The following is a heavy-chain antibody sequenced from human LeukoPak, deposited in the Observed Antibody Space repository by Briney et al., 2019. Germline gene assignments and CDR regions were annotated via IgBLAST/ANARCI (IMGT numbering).Heavy chain of an antibody. CDR1: GFTVSSNY. V-gene: IGHV3-23*01. J-gene: IGHJ4*02. Sequence: GGSLRLSCAPSGFTVSSNYMSWVRQAPGKGLEWVSAISGSGGSTYYADSVKGRFTISRDNSKNTLYLQMNSLRAEDTAVYYCAKDHPVGYSSGWKGFDYWGQGTLVTVSS. D-gene: IGHD6-19*01. CDR2: ISGSGGST. CDR3: AKDHPVGYSSGWKGFDY.